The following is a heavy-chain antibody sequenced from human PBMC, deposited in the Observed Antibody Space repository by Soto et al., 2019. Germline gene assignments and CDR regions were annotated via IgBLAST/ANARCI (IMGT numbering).Heavy chain of an antibody. CDR1: GGSFSGYY. CDR3: ARLKGYQLLHSNLFDP. V-gene: IGHV4-34*01. CDR2: INHSGST. Sequence: QVQLQQWGAGLLKPSETLSLTCAVYGGSFSGYYWSWIRQPPGKGLEWIGEINHSGSTNYNPSLRSRVTRSVDPSKNQFSLKLSSVTDADTAGYYCARLKGYQLLHSNLFDPWGQGTLVTVSS. D-gene: IGHD2-2*01. J-gene: IGHJ5*02.